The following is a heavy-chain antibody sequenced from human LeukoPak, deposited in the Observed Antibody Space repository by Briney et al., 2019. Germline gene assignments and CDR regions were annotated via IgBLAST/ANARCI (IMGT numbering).Heavy chain of an antibody. V-gene: IGHV3-33*01. CDR1: GFTFSSYG. Sequence: GRSLRLSCAASGFTFSSYGMHWVRQALGKGLEWVAVIWYDGSNKYYADSVKGRFTISRDNSKNTLYLQMNSLRAEDTAVYYCAREESIAVAGSYYYYGMDVWGQGTTVTVSS. D-gene: IGHD6-19*01. J-gene: IGHJ6*02. CDR2: IWYDGSNK. CDR3: AREESIAVAGSYYYYGMDV.